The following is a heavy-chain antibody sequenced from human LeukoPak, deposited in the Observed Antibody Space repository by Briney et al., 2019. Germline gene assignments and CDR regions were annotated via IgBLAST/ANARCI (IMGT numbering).Heavy chain of an antibody. CDR2: IYTSVST. V-gene: IGHV4-61*09. J-gene: IGHJ5*02. CDR3: ARDRRYFGAGGTCWFDP. Sequence: KPSQTLPLTCTVSDGSIPSGNYHWSWIRQSAGKGLEWIGHIYTSVSTKYHPSLKTRATISLDPSKDQFSLKLTSVTAADTAVYYCARDRRYFGAGGTCWFDPWGQGTLVTVSS. CDR1: DGSIPSGNYH. D-gene: IGHD3-10*01.